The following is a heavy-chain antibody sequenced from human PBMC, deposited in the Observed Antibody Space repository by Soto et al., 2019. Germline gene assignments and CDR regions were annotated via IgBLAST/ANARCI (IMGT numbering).Heavy chain of an antibody. D-gene: IGHD6-19*01. CDR2: ISSSSSAI. V-gene: IGHV3-48*01. CDR1: GFTFSSYS. CDR3: ASGGAGGIAVAGLFYY. Sequence: EVQLVESGGGLVQPGGSLRLSCAASGFTFSSYSMNWVRQAPGKGLEWVSYISSSSSAIYYADSVKGRFTISRDNANNSLSLQMNSLIAEETAVYYCASGGAGGIAVAGLFYYWGQGTLVTVSS. J-gene: IGHJ4*02.